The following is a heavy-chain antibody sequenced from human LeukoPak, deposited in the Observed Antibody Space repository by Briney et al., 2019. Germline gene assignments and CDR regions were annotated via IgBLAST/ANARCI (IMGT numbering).Heavy chain of an antibody. D-gene: IGHD6-6*01. V-gene: IGHV4-39*01. CDR1: GGSISSSSYY. Sequence: SETLSLTCTVSGGSISSSSYYWGWIRQPPGKGLEWIGSIYYSGSTYYNPSLKSRVTISVDTSKNQFSLKLSSVTAADTAVYYCARHYKTAARPPYFDYWGQGTLATVSS. J-gene: IGHJ4*02. CDR3: ARHYKTAARPPYFDY. CDR2: IYYSGST.